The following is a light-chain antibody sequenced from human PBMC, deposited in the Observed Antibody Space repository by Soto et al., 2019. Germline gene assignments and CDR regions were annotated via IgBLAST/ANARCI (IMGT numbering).Light chain of an antibody. CDR1: QSVSNN. J-gene: IGKJ5*01. V-gene: IGKV3D-20*02. Sequence: EIVMTQSPATLSVSPGETATLSCRASQSVSNNVAWYQQKPGQAPRLLIYGASSRATGIPDRFSGSGSGTDFTLTISRLEPEDFAVYYCQQRSNWPLITFGQGTRLEIK. CDR2: GAS. CDR3: QQRSNWPLIT.